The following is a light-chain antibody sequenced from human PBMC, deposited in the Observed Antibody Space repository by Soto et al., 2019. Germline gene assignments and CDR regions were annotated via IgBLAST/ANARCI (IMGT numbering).Light chain of an antibody. CDR3: QQYERSSIT. V-gene: IGKV3-20*01. J-gene: IGKJ5*01. CDR2: GAS. CDR1: QSVNSDY. Sequence: EIVLTQSPGTPSLSPGERATLSCRASQSVNSDYFAWYQQRPGQPPRLLIYGASSRATGIPDRFSGSGSGTDFTLSISRLEPEDFALYYCQQYERSSITFGQGTRLEI.